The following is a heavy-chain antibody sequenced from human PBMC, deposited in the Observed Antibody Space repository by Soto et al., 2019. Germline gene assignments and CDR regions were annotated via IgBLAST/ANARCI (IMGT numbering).Heavy chain of an antibody. D-gene: IGHD1-26*01. V-gene: IGHV1-18*01. CDR1: GYIFTSYG. CDR3: GRTVGLSYGMDV. Sequence: QVQLVQSGAEVKKPGASVKVSCKASGYIFTSYGISWVRQAPGQGLEWMGWISAYNGNTNYAQKLQGRVTMSTDTSTTTAYMALRSLRSDDTAVYYCGRTVGLSYGMDVWGQGTTVTVSS. CDR2: ISAYNGNT. J-gene: IGHJ6*02.